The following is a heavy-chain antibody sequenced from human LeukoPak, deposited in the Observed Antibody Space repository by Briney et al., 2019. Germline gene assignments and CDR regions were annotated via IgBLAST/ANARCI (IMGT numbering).Heavy chain of an antibody. D-gene: IGHD3-9*01. J-gene: IGHJ4*02. Sequence: PGGSLRLSCAASGFTFSNAWMSWVRQAPGKGLEWVGRIKSKTDGGTTEYAASVKGRFTISRDDSKSIAYLQMNSLKTEDTAVYYCTRDDEYYDILTGFYYWGQGTLVTVSS. CDR3: TRDDEYYDILTGFYY. V-gene: IGHV3-15*01. CDR2: IKSKTDGGTT. CDR1: GFTFSNAW.